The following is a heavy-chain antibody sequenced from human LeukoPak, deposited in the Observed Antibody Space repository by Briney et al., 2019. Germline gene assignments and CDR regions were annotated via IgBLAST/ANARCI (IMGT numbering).Heavy chain of an antibody. Sequence: PGGSLTLSCAASGFTFTNAWMSWVRQAPGRGREWVGLIKSKNDGGTTDYAESVKGRFTISTDESTQTLYLQMSSLKTEDTAVYYCAAGRWLEYKYNYWGQGTLVTVSS. D-gene: IGHD5-24*01. J-gene: IGHJ4*02. CDR3: AAGRWLEYKYNY. CDR2: IKSKNDGGTT. CDR1: GFTFTNAW. V-gene: IGHV3-15*01.